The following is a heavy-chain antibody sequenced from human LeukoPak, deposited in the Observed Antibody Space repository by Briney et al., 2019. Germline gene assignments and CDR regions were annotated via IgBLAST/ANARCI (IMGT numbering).Heavy chain of an antibody. J-gene: IGHJ2*01. CDR1: GGSISSSSYD. CDR2: IYYSGST. CDR3: ARLSNWYFDL. Sequence: SETPSLTCTVSGGSISSSSYDWGWIRPPPGKGLGWIGSIYYSGSTYYNPSLKSRVTISVDTSKNQFSLKLSSVTAADTAVYYCARLSNWYFDLWGRGTLVTVSS. D-gene: IGHD5/OR15-5a*01. V-gene: IGHV4-39*01.